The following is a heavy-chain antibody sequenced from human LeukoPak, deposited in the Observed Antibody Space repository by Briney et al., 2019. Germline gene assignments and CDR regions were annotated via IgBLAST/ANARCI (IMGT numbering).Heavy chain of an antibody. D-gene: IGHD4-23*01. J-gene: IGHJ2*01. CDR2: ISYDETNK. CDR1: GFTFTNYA. V-gene: IGHV3-30*04. CDR3: AKNNDYGGSYWYFDL. Sequence: GRSLRLSCAASGFTFTNYAMHWVRQAPGKGLEWVAVISYDETNKYYEDSVKGRFTISRDSSKNTLYLQMSSLRDEDTDVYDCAKNNDYGGSYWYFDLWGRGAMVAVSS.